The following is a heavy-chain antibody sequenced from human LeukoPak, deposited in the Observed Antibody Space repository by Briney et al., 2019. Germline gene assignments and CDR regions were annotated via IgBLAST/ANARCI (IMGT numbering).Heavy chain of an antibody. V-gene: IGHV3-30-3*01. D-gene: IGHD1-26*01. CDR3: ARSGIGGAFDI. J-gene: IGHJ3*02. Sequence: GRSLRLSCAASGFTFSSYAMHWVRQAPGKGLEWVAVISYDGSNKYYADSVRGRFTISRDNSKNTLYPQMNSLRAEDTAVYYCARSGIGGAFDIWGQGTMVTVSS. CDR2: ISYDGSNK. CDR1: GFTFSSYA.